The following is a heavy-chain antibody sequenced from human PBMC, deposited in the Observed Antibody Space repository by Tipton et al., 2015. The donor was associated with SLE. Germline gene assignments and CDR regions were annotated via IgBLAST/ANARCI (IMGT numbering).Heavy chain of an antibody. CDR2: ISSNGGTT. CDR3: ARGGGYCRGGSCYRRDAFDM. J-gene: IGHJ3*02. V-gene: IGHV3-64*02. D-gene: IGHD2-15*01. Sequence: SLRLSCAASGFTFSSYAMYWVRQAPGKGLEYVSAISSNGGTTYHADSVKGRFAISRDKSKNMLYLQMGSLRDDDTAIYYCARGGGYCRGGSCYRRDAFDMWGQGTMVTVSS. CDR1: GFTFSSYA.